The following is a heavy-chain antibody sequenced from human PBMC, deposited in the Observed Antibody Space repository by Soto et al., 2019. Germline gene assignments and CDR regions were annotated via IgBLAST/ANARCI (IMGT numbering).Heavy chain of an antibody. CDR1: GGSITSSHYY. Sequence: SETLSLTCTVSGGSITSSHYYWAWIRQPPGKGLEWIGSIYYSGSTYNNPSLRSRLTMSVDTSKNQFSLKLRFVAAADTAVYYCARQGQTDNWFDPWGQGILVTVSS. CDR3: ARQGQTDNWFDP. CDR2: IYYSGST. J-gene: IGHJ5*02. V-gene: IGHV4-39*01.